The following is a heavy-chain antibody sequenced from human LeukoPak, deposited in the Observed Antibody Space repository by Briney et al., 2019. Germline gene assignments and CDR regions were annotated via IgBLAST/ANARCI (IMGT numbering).Heavy chain of an antibody. CDR3: ARARDSWGTDGYGLDFDY. V-gene: IGHV1-18*01. D-gene: IGHD3-16*01. CDR2: ISAYNGNT. Sequence: GASVKVSCKASGYTFTSYGISWVRQAPGQGLEWMGWISAYNGNTNYAQKLQGRATMTTDTSTSTAYMELSRLRSDDTAVYYCARARDSWGTDGYGLDFDYWGQGTLVTVSS. J-gene: IGHJ4*02. CDR1: GYTFTSYG.